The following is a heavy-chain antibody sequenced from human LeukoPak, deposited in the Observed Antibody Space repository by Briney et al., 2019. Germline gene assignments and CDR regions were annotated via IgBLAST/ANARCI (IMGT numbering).Heavy chain of an antibody. V-gene: IGHV3-23*01. CDR2: ISGSGGST. CDR3: AKGDYYDRSGQPDS. Sequence: GGSLRLSCAASGFTFSSYAMSWVRQAPGKGLEWVSVISGSGGSTYYADSVKGRFTISRDNSRNTLYLQMNSLRVEDTAVYYCAKGDYYDRSGQPDSWGQGTLVTVSS. D-gene: IGHD3-22*01. CDR1: GFTFSSYA. J-gene: IGHJ4*02.